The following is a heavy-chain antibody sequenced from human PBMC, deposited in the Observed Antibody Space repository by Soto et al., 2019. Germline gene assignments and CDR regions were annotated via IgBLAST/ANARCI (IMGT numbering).Heavy chain of an antibody. CDR3: AKEGGYSSSLYYYFYGMDV. V-gene: IGHV3-23*01. D-gene: IGHD6-13*01. Sequence: GGSLRLSCAASEFTFSTYAMSWVRQAPEKGLEWVSAISGSGGSTYYADSVKGRFTISRDNSKNTLYLQMDNLRAEDTAVYYCAKEGGYSSSLYYYFYGMDVWGQGTTVTVS. J-gene: IGHJ6*02. CDR2: ISGSGGST. CDR1: EFTFSTYA.